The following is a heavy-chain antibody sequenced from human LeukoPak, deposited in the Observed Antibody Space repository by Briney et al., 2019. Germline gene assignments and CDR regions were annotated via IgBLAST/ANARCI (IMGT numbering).Heavy chain of an antibody. V-gene: IGHV3-9*01. D-gene: IGHD5-24*01. CDR3: TKDMGIRDGYNKAFDY. CDR1: GYTFDDHG. Sequence: GGSLRLSCVASGYTFDDHGVHWVRQVPGKGLEWVSGISWNSANIAHVVSVRGRFTISRDNAKNSVYLQMNSLRPEDTALYYCTKDMGIRDGYNKAFDYWGQGTLVTVSS. CDR2: ISWNSANI. J-gene: IGHJ4*02.